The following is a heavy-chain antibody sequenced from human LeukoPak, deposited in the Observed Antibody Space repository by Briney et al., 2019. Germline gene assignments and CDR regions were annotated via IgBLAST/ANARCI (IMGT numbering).Heavy chain of an antibody. CDR3: ARVGTITIFRGDY. CDR1: GYTFNSYG. CDR2: INAYDGNT. V-gene: IGHV1-18*01. J-gene: IGHJ4*02. Sequence: GASVKVSCKASGYTFNSYGTSWVRQAPGQGLEWMGYINAYDGNTNYAQNFQGRVTMTTDTSTTTGYMELRSLRSDDTAVYYCARVGTITIFRGDYWGQGTLVTVSS. D-gene: IGHD3-3*01.